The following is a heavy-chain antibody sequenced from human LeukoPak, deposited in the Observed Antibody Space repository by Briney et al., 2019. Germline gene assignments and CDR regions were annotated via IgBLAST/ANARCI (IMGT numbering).Heavy chain of an antibody. J-gene: IGHJ6*03. CDR2: IHGGGTT. CDR3: ARDSPDGYTSGHYYYYLDV. CDR1: GGSLSRFY. V-gene: IGHV4-4*07. D-gene: IGHD5-18*01. Sequence: PSETLSLTCTVSGGSLSRFYWAWIRQPAGRGLEWIGRIHGGGTTNYNPSLESRLTFSLDTSQNQFSLKLNSVTAADTAVYYCARDSPDGYTSGHYYYYLDVWGKGTTVTVSS.